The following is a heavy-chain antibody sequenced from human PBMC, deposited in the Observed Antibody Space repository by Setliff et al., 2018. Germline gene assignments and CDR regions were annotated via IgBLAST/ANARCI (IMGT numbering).Heavy chain of an antibody. CDR1: GGSISNYW. J-gene: IGHJ4*02. CDR2: VYSDGTI. D-gene: IGHD6-19*01. V-gene: IGHV4-4*07. CDR3: TRNFLGWLARF. Sequence: SETLSLTCTVSGGSISNYWWSWIRQPAGKGLEWIGRVYSDGTIDYNSSLKSRVTMSADTSKNQFSLKLKSVTAADTAVYYCTRNFLGWLARFWGRGTLVTVSS.